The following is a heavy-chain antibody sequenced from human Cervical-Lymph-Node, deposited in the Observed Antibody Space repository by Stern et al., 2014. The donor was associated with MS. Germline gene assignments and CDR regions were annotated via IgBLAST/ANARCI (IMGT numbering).Heavy chain of an antibody. J-gene: IGHJ3*02. CDR1: GFTFNNYA. Sequence: EVQLVESGGDLVQPGGSLGLSCAASGFTFNNYAIAWVRQAPGKGLEWVSAISGSGTSTYYADSVKGRFTISRDNSRDTLYLQMNSLRAGDTAVYYCAKDYVWGTYRNDAFDIWGQGTMVTVSS. D-gene: IGHD3-16*02. CDR2: ISGSGTST. CDR3: AKDYVWGTYRNDAFDI. V-gene: IGHV3-23*04.